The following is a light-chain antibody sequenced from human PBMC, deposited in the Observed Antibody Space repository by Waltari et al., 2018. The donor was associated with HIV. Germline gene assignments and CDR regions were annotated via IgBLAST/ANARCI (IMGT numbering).Light chain of an antibody. V-gene: IGLV1-40*01. CDR2: GNT. CDR3: QSLRV. CDR1: SSNIGAGYD. Sequence: QSVLTQPPSVSGAPGQRVTISCTGSSSNIGAGYDVHWYQQLPGTAPKLLSYGNTNRPSGVPDRFSGSKSGTSASLAITGLQAEDEADYYCQSLRVFGGGTNLTVL. J-gene: IGLJ2*01.